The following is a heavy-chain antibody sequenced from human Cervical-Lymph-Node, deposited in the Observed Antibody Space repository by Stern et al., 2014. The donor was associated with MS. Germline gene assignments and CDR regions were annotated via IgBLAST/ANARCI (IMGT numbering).Heavy chain of an antibody. CDR2: IYYSGST. V-gene: IGHV4-31*03. D-gene: IGHD3-3*01. Sequence: QEQLQESGPGLVKPSQTLSLTCTVSGGSISSGGYYWSWIRQHPGKGLEWIGYIYYSGSTYYNQSLKSRVTISVDTSKNQFSLKLSSVTAADTAVYYCARVSYDFWSGYYPFDYWGQGTLVTVSS. J-gene: IGHJ4*02. CDR3: ARVSYDFWSGYYPFDY. CDR1: GGSISSGGYY.